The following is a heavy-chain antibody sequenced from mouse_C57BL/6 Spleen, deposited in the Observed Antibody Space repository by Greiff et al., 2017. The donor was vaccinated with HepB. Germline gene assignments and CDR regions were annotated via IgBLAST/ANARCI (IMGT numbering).Heavy chain of an antibody. Sequence: EVKLMESGPELVKPGASVKISCKASGYSFTGYYMNWVKQSPEKSLEWIGEINPSTGGTTYNQKFKAKATLTVDKSSSTAYMQLKSLTSEDSAVYYCARGYGNYYFDYWGQGTTLTVSS. CDR3: ARGYGNYYFDY. J-gene: IGHJ2*01. V-gene: IGHV1-42*01. CDR2: INPSTGGT. D-gene: IGHD2-10*02. CDR1: GYSFTGYY.